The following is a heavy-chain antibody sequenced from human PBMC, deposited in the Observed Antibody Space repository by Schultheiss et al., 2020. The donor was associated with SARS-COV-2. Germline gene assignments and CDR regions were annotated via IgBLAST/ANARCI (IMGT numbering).Heavy chain of an antibody. J-gene: IGHJ3*02. CDR1: GGSISSYY. D-gene: IGHD3-10*01. CDR3: AGSYGSGSSDAFDI. V-gene: IGHV4-59*08. Sequence: SETLSLTCTVSGGSISSYYWSWFRQPPGKGLEWIGYIYYSGSTNYNPSLKSRVTISVDTSKNQFSLKLSSVTAADTAVYYCAGSYGSGSSDAFDIWGQGTMVTVSS. CDR2: IYYSGST.